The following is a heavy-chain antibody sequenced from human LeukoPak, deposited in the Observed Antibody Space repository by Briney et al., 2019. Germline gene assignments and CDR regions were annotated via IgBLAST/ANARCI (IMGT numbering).Heavy chain of an antibody. CDR2: TRNKASSYTT. D-gene: IGHD5-18*01. J-gene: IGHJ4*02. Sequence: GGSLRLSCAASGFTLSDHYIDWVRQAPGKGLEWVGRTRNKASSYTTEYAASVKGRFIISRDESKNSLNLQLNSLNTEDTAVYYCVRSRYSNACHADYWGQGTLVPVSS. CDR3: VRSRYSNACHADY. V-gene: IGHV3-72*01. CDR1: GFTLSDHY.